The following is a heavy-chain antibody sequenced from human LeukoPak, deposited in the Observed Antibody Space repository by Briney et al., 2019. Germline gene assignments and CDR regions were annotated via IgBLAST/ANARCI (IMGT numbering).Heavy chain of an antibody. Sequence: SVKVSCKASGGTFSDHIIFWVRQAPVQGLEWMGGISPLLGASNHTQKFQDSVRITADESASTAYMELSNLRSADSFFKQKTAYDILTGFDYWGQGTLVTVSS. CDR2: ISPLLGAS. CDR3: TAYDILTGFDY. D-gene: IGHD3-9*01. V-gene: IGHV1-69*13. J-gene: IGHJ4*02. CDR1: GGTFSDHI.